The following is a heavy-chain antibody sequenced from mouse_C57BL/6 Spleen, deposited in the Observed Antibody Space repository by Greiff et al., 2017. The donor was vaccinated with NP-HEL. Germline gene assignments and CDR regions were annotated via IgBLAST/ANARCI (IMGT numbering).Heavy chain of an antibody. CDR1: GYAFSSSW. V-gene: IGHV1-82*01. J-gene: IGHJ1*03. Sequence: QVQLQQSGPELVKPGASVKLSCKASGYAFSSSWMNWVKQRPGKGLEWIGRIYPGDGDTNYNGKFKGKATMTADNSSSTAYMQLSSLTSEDSAVYYCARGGYDGSSYRWYFDVWGTGTTVTVSS. CDR2: IYPGDGDT. CDR3: ARGGYDGSSYRWYFDV. D-gene: IGHD1-1*01.